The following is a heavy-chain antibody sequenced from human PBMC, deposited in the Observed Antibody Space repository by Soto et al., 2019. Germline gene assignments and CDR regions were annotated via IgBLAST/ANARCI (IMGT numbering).Heavy chain of an antibody. CDR3: ARGMTYYDFWSGPWDYYYYYGMDV. V-gene: IGHV3-30-3*01. D-gene: IGHD3-3*01. Sequence: SGGALRLSCAASGFTFSSYAMHWVRQAPGKGLEWVAVISYDGSNKYYADSVKGRFTISRDNSKNTLYLQMNSLRAEDTAVYYCARGMTYYDFWSGPWDYYYYYGMDVWGQGTTVTVS. CDR2: ISYDGSNK. CDR1: GFTFSSYA. J-gene: IGHJ6*02.